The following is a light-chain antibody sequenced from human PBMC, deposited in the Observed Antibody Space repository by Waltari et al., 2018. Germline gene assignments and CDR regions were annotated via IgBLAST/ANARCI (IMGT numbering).Light chain of an antibody. CDR2: DVN. CDR3: CSYAGSYILV. V-gene: IGLV2-11*01. J-gene: IGLJ2*01. Sequence: QSALTQPRSVSGSPGQSVTISCTGTSSDVGGYNYVSWYQQHPGKAPKLMLYDVNKRPSGVPERFSGSKSGNTASLTISGLQAEDEADFYCCSYAGSYILVFGGGTKLTVL. CDR1: SSDVGGYNY.